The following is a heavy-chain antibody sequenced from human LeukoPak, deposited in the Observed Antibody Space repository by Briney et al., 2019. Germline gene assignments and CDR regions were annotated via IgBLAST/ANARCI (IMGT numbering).Heavy chain of an antibody. CDR1: GYSFTSYW. Sequence: GESLKISCKGSGYSFTSYWIAWVRQMPGKGLEWMGIIYPGDSDTRYSPSFQGQVTISADKSISTAYLQWSSLKAPDTAMYYCARAPYYYDTSGYYFDYWGQGTLVTVSS. CDR3: ARAPYYYDTSGYYFDY. CDR2: IYPGDSDT. D-gene: IGHD3-22*01. V-gene: IGHV5-51*01. J-gene: IGHJ4*02.